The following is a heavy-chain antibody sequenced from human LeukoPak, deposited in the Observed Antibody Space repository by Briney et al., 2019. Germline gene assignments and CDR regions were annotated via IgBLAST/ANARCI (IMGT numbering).Heavy chain of an antibody. Sequence: PSQPLSLTCPVSGGSISSGDYYWNWIRQPPGKGLEWIGYIYYSGRGSSYYSPSLKSRVTMSVDTSKNQLSLKLSSVTAADTADYYCARGSHYGSGSQYYYYYYMDVWGKGTTVTVSS. CDR3: ARGSHYGSGSQYYYYYYMDV. CDR2: IYYSGRGSS. V-gene: IGHV4-30-4*08. D-gene: IGHD3-10*01. CDR1: GGSISSGDYY. J-gene: IGHJ6*03.